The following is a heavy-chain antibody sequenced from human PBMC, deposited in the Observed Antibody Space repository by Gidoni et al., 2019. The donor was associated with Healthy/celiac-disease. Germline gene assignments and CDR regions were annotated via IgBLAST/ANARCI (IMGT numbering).Heavy chain of an antibody. Sequence: EVQLVESGGGLVKPGGSLRLSCAASGFTFSSYSMNWVRQSPGKGLEWVSSISSSSSYIYYEDSVKGRFTISRDNANNSLYLQMNSLIAEDTAVYYCARGPAVRDTAIYYYYMDVWGKGTTVTVSS. J-gene: IGHJ6*03. V-gene: IGHV3-21*01. CDR3: ARGPAVRDTAIYYYYMDV. D-gene: IGHD5-18*01. CDR2: ISSSSSYI. CDR1: GFTFSSYS.